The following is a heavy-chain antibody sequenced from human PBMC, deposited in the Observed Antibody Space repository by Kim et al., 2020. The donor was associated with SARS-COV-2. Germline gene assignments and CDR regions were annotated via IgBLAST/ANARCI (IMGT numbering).Heavy chain of an antibody. CDR3: ATMVYAIRKDENWFDP. D-gene: IGHD2-8*01. V-gene: IGHV3-11*01. CDR1: GFTFSDYY. CDR2: ISSSGSTI. J-gene: IGHJ5*02. Sequence: GGSLRLSCAASGFTFSDYYMSWIRQAPGKGLEWVSYISSSGSTIYYADSVKGRFTISRDNAKNSLYLQMNSLRAEDTAVYYCATMVYAIRKDENWFDPWGQGTLVTVSS.